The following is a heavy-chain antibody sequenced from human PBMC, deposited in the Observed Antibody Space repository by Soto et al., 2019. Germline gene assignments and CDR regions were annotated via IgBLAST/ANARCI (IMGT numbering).Heavy chain of an antibody. CDR1: GYTFTSYD. Sequence: GASVKVSCKASGYTFTSYDINWVRQATGQGLEWMGWMNPNSGNTGYAQKFQGRVTITADESTSTAYMELSSLRSEDTAVYYCARDSIARTSTVTVYYYGMDVWGQGTTVTVSS. CDR2: MNPNSGNT. D-gene: IGHD4-4*01. J-gene: IGHJ6*02. CDR3: ARDSIARTSTVTVYYYGMDV. V-gene: IGHV1-8*01.